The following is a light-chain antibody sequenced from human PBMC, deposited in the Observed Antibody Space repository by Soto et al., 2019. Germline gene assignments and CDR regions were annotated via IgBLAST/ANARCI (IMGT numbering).Light chain of an antibody. CDR3: HQYGSSPPYT. V-gene: IGKV3-20*01. CDR1: QSVSSSY. J-gene: IGKJ2*01. CDR2: GAS. Sequence: EIVLTQSPGTLSLSPGERATLSCRASQSVSSSYLAWYQQKPGQAPRLLIYGASSRATGIPDRFSGSGSGKDFTLTISRLEPEDFAVYYCHQYGSSPPYTFGQGNKLEIK.